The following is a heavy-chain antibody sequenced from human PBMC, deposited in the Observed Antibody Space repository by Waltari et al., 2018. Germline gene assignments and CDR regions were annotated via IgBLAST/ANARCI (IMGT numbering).Heavy chain of an antibody. J-gene: IGHJ6*02. D-gene: IGHD3-10*01. CDR3: ARTPGSYGVYYGMDV. CDR1: GGSISRYS. Sequence: QVQLQESGPGLVKPSETLSLTCTVPGGSISRYSWSWLRQPAGKGLEWIGRIYTSGSTNYNPSLKSRVTMSVDTSKNQFSLKLSSVTAADTAVYYCARTPGSYGVYYGMDVWGQGTTVTVSS. CDR2: IYTSGST. V-gene: IGHV4-4*07.